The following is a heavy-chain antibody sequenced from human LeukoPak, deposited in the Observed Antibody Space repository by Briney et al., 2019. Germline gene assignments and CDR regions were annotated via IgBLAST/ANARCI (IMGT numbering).Heavy chain of an antibody. CDR2: ISPDGRSE. D-gene: IGHD3-16*01. V-gene: IGHV3-30*18. J-gene: IGHJ4*02. CDR3: AKDYGGASNF. CDR1: GFTFSNYG. Sequence: GGSLRLSCAASGFTFSNYGMHWVRQAPGKGLEWLALISPDGRSEYYAGSVKGRFTISRDNSKSTVYLQMNSLRPEDTASYYCAKDYGGASNFWGQGTLVTVSS.